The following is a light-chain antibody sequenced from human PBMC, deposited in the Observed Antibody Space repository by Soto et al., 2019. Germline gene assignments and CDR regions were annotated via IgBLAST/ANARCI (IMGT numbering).Light chain of an antibody. J-gene: IGKJ2*01. CDR2: WAS. CDR1: QSVLYSSNNKNY. CDR3: QQYYDTMT. Sequence: DIVMTQSPDSVAVSLGERATVNCKSSQSVLYSSNNKNYLAWYQQKPGQPPKLLIHWASTRESGVPDRFSGSGSGTDFTLTISSLQAEDVAVYYCQQYYDTMTFGQGTKLEIK. V-gene: IGKV4-1*01.